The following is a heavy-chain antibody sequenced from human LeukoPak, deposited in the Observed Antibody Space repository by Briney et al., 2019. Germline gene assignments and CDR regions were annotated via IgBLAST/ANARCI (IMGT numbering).Heavy chain of an antibody. V-gene: IGHV3-23*01. CDR3: ATIGDRRSGELYRIDY. D-gene: IGHD1-26*01. Sequence: GGSLRLSCAASGFTFSTYAMSWVRQAPGKGLEWVSIVSGGGVNTYYVDSVKGRFTISRDNSKNTLYLQMNSLRAEDAAVYYCATIGDRRSGELYRIDYWGQGTLVTVSS. CDR1: GFTFSTYA. CDR2: VSGGGVNT. J-gene: IGHJ4*02.